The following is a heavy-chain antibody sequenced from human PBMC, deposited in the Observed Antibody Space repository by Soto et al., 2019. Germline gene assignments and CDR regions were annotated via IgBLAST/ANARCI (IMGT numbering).Heavy chain of an antibody. Sequence: PGASLKISCKGSGYSFTSYRISWVRQMGGRGLEWMGRIDPSDSYTNYSPSFQGHVTISADKSISTAYLQWSSLKASDTAMYYCARRSCSSTSCYVYYYYGMDVWGQGTTVTVS. J-gene: IGHJ6*02. CDR2: IDPSDSYT. CDR3: ARRSCSSTSCYVYYYYGMDV. V-gene: IGHV5-10-1*01. D-gene: IGHD2-2*01. CDR1: GYSFTSYR.